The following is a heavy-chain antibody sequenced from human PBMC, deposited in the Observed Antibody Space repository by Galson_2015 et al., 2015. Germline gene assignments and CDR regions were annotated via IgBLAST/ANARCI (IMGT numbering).Heavy chain of an antibody. V-gene: IGHV1-3*01. CDR1: GYTFSSYA. Sequence: SLKVSCKASGYTFSSYAVHWVRQAPGQRLEWMGWINAGNGDTKYSQKFRDRVTITRDTSASTAYMELSSLRSEDTAVFYCARERVVIDQYYFDYWGQGTLVTVSS. J-gene: IGHJ4*02. D-gene: IGHD3-3*01. CDR2: INAGNGDT. CDR3: ARERVVIDQYYFDY.